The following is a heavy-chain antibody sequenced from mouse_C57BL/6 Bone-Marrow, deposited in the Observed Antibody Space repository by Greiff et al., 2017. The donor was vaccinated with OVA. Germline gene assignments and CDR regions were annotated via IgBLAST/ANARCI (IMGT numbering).Heavy chain of an antibody. D-gene: IGHD2-4*01. CDR1: GYTFTGYW. CDR2: ILPGSGGT. J-gene: IGHJ2*01. CDR3: ARSSFMITRYVDY. Sequence: VQLQQSGAELMKPGASVKLSCKATGYTFTGYWIEWVKQRPGHGLEWIGEILPGSGGTNYNEKFKGKATFTADTSSNTAYMQLSSLTTEDSAIYYCARSSFMITRYVDYWGQGTTHAVSS. V-gene: IGHV1-9*01.